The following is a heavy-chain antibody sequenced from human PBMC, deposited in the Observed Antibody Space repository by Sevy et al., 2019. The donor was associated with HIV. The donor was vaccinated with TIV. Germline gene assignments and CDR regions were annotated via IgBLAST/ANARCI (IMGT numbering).Heavy chain of an antibody. V-gene: IGHV3-11*01. Sequence: GGSLRLSCAASGFTFRDYYMSWIRQAPGRGLEWLAYISDRSTTIYYAHSVKGRFTISRDNAKNSLFLQMKSLRAEDTAVYYCAREGSLRYFDLWGRGTLVTVSS. J-gene: IGHJ2*01. CDR2: ISDRSTTI. CDR1: GFTFRDYY. CDR3: AREGSLRYFDL. D-gene: IGHD3-10*01.